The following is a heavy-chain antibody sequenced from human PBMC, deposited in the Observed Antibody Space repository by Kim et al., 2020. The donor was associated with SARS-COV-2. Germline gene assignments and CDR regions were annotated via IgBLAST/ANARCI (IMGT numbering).Heavy chain of an antibody. D-gene: IGHD3-10*01. CDR1: GYSFTSYW. CDR2: IYPGDSHT. Sequence: GESLKISCKGSGYSFTSYWIAWVRQMPGKGLEWMAIIYPGDSHTRYSPSFQGQVTMSADKSISTAYLQWSSLKASDTAMYYCARRAGSYGPFDYWGQGTLLTVSS. CDR3: ARRAGSYGPFDY. J-gene: IGHJ4*02. V-gene: IGHV5-51*01.